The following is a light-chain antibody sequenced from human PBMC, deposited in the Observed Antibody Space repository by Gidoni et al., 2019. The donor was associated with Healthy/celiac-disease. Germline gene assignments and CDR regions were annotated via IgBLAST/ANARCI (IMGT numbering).Light chain of an antibody. CDR2: SNN. J-gene: IGLJ2*01. CDR3: AAWDDSLNGSVV. V-gene: IGLV1-44*01. Sequence: QSVLTQPPPASGTPGQRVTIPCSGSSSNIGRNTVNWYQQLPGTAPKLLIYSNNQRPSGVPDRFSGSKSGTSASLAISGLQSEDEADYYCAAWDDSLNGSVVFGGGTKLTVL. CDR1: SSNIGRNT.